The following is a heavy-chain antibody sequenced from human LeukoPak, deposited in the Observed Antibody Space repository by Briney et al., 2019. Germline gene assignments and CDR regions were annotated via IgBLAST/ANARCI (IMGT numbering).Heavy chain of an antibody. CDR1: GGSISSSSYY. Sequence: SETLSLTCTVSGGSISSSSYYWGWIRQPPGKGLEWIGSIYYSGSTYYNPSLKSRVTISVDTSKNQFSLKLSSVTAADTAVYYCARLLAGSSGWYDYWGQGTLVTVSS. D-gene: IGHD6-19*01. CDR3: ARLLAGSSGWYDY. V-gene: IGHV4-39*07. J-gene: IGHJ4*02. CDR2: IYYSGST.